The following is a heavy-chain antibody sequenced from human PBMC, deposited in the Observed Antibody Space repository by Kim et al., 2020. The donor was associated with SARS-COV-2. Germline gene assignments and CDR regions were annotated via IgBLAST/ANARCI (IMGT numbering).Heavy chain of an antibody. D-gene: IGHD2-2*01. V-gene: IGHV1-58*02. CDR3: AAVLVPAALEVDAFDI. Sequence: SVKVSCKASGFTFTSSAMQWVRQARGQRLEWIGWIVVGSGNTNYAQKFQERVTITRDMSTSTAYMELSSLRSEDTAVYYCAAVLVPAALEVDAFDIWGQGTMVTVSS. CDR2: IVVGSGNT. J-gene: IGHJ3*02. CDR1: GFTFTSSA.